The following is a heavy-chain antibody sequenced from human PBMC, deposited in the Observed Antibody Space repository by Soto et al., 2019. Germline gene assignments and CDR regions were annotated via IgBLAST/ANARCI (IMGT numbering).Heavy chain of an antibody. V-gene: IGHV1-69*01. J-gene: IGHJ5*02. D-gene: IGHD4-17*01. CDR3: AGRDRIHDSGDYEWFDP. CDR2: IIPIFGTV. Sequence: QVQLVHSGAEVKKPGYSVKVSCKASGGTFSSYAISWVRQAPGQGLEWMGGIIPIFGTVNYAQKFQGRVTITADESTSTAYMELSSLRSEDTAVYYCAGRDRIHDSGDYEWFDPWGQGTLVTVSS. CDR1: GGTFSSYA.